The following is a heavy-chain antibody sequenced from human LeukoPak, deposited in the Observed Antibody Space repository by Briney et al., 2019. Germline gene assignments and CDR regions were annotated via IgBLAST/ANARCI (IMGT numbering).Heavy chain of an antibody. Sequence: GGSLRLSCAASGFTFSNAWMSWVRQAPGKGLEWVGRIKSKTDGGTTDYAAPVKGRFTISRDDSKNTLYLQMNSLKTEDTAVYYCTTNIHYDSSGRPFDYWGQGTLVTVSS. CDR3: TTNIHYDSSGRPFDY. V-gene: IGHV3-15*01. J-gene: IGHJ4*02. D-gene: IGHD3-22*01. CDR1: GFTFSNAW. CDR2: IKSKTDGGTT.